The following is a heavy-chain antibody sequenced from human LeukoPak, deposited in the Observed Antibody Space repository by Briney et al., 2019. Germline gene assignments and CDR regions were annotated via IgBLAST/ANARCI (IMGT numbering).Heavy chain of an antibody. CDR2: VSSHGNDG. CDR1: QFPFSHFA. V-gene: IGHV3-30*04. Sequence: GGSLRLSCEVSQFPFSHFAMHWVRQAPGQGLEGVAVVSSHGNDGYYDVSVKGRFTISRANSKNTLYLQSDSLSDKDTAKYSWARDAGNFNGFDYWGQGTLATVSS. J-gene: IGHJ4*02. CDR3: ARDAGNFNGFDY. D-gene: IGHD5-24*01.